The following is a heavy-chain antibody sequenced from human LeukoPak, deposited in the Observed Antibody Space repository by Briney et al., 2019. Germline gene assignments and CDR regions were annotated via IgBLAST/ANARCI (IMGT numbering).Heavy chain of an antibody. CDR2: ISYDGSNK. CDR1: GFTFSSYA. CDR3: ARGSGGSGSQKPLDY. J-gene: IGHJ4*02. Sequence: PGGSLRLSCAASGFTFSSYAMHWVRQAPGKGLEWVAVISYDGSNKYYADSVKGRFTISRDNSKNTLYLQMNSLRAEDTAVYYCARGSGGSGSQKPLDYWGQGTLVTVSS. V-gene: IGHV3-30-3*01. D-gene: IGHD3-22*01.